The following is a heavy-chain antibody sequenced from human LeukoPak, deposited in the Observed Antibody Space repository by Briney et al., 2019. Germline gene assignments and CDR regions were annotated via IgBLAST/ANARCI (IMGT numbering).Heavy chain of an antibody. D-gene: IGHD4-23*01. CDR3: ARGSSAPRWFPFDY. J-gene: IGHJ4*02. CDR1: GDSISHYY. V-gene: IGHV4-59*01. Sequence: PSATLSLTCTVSGDSISHYYWSWIRQPPGKGLEWIGYIFYSGSTNYNPSLKSRVIISVDTSRNQSSLKLNSLTAADTAVYYCARGSSAPRWFPFDYWGQGTLVTVSS. CDR2: IFYSGST.